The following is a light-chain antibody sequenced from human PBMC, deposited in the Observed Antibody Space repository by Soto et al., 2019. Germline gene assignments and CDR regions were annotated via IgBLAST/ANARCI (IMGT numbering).Light chain of an antibody. CDR3: QQYDYMPYT. J-gene: IGKJ2*01. CDR1: EDITNY. Sequence: DIQMTQSPSSLSASVGDRITITCQASEDITNYLHWYQQKPGKAPKLLIYDASNLETGVPSRFSGSGSGTYFSFTISSLQAEDIATYYCQQYDYMPYTFGQGTKLEMK. V-gene: IGKV1-33*01. CDR2: DAS.